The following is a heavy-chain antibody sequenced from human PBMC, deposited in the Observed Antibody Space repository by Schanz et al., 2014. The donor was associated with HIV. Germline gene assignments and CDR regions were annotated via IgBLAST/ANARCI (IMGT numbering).Heavy chain of an antibody. CDR2: MNPNSGNT. CDR1: GYTFTSYD. CDR3: ARVPTHYYGSGSYYPFDY. D-gene: IGHD3-10*01. V-gene: IGHV1-8*01. Sequence: QVQLVQSEAEVKRPGSSVKVSCKASGYTFTSYDINWVRQATGQGLEWMGWMNPNSGNTGYAQKFQGRVTMTGDTSTDTAYLVLSSLRSEDTAVYFCARVPTHYYGSGSYYPFDYWGQGTLVAVSS. J-gene: IGHJ4*02.